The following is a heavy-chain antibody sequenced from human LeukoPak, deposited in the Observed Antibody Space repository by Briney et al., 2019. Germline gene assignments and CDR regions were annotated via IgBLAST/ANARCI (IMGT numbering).Heavy chain of an antibody. CDR2: IYYHENT. J-gene: IGHJ4*02. V-gene: IGHV4-39*01. CDR1: GGSISSSSDY. CDR3: ARRAYSAAYWKHFDY. Sequence: SETLSLTCTVSGGSISSSSDYWGWIRQAPGKGLEWIGSIYYHENTYYNSSLKSRVTISVDTSKNQFSLKLNPVTAADTAVYFCARRAYSAAYWKHFDYWGQGTLVTVSS. D-gene: IGHD1-1*01.